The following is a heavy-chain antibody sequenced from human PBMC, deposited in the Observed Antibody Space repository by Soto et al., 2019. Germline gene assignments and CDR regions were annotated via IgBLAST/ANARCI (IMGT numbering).Heavy chain of an antibody. CDR3: ARARDSTWFDP. J-gene: IGHJ5*02. V-gene: IGHV1-2*04. CDR1: GYTFTGYY. CDR2: INPNSGGT. Sequence: SSVNVSCKASGYTFTGYYMHWVRQAPGQGLEWMGWINPNSGGTNYAQKFQGWVTMTRDTSISTAYMELSRLRSDDTAVYYCARARDSTWFDPWGQGTLVTVSS.